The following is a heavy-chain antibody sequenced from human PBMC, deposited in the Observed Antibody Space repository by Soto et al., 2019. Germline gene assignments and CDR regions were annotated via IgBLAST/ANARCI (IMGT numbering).Heavy chain of an antibody. CDR1: GFTFSTYG. D-gene: IGHD2-15*01. V-gene: IGHV3-33*01. CDR2: IWYDGSNK. Sequence: QVQLVESGGGVVQPGRSLRLSCAASGFTFSTYGMHWVRQAPGKGLEWVAVIWYDGSNKYYADSVKGRFTISRDNSRNTLYLQMNSLRAEDTAVYYCARDDYPGSGGSCYFAGMDVWGQGTTVTVSS. J-gene: IGHJ6*02. CDR3: ARDDYPGSGGSCYFAGMDV.